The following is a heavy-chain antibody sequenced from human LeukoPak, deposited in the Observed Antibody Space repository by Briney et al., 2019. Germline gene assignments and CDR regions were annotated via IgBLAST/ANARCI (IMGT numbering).Heavy chain of an antibody. CDR1: GLTFRNYW. J-gene: IGHJ6*02. D-gene: IGHD3-16*01. CDR3: ARGGGLDV. Sequence: GGSLRLSCVVSGLTFRNYWMNWARQAPGKGLEWVASINHNGNVNYYVDSVKGRFTISRDNAKNSLYLQMSNLRAEDTAVYFCARGGGLDVWGQGATVTVSS. CDR2: INHNGNVN. V-gene: IGHV3-7*03.